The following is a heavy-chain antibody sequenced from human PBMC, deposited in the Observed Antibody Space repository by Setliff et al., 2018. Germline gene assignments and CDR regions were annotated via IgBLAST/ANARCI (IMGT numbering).Heavy chain of an antibody. J-gene: IGHJ4*02. CDR3: ARVESMVRGKNILRHFDY. Sequence: ASVKVSCKASGYTFSNYGVTWVRQAPGQGLEWMGWVTIYNGNTKYAQNLQGRLTLTTDISTSTAYMELGSLATDDTAVYYCARVESMVRGKNILRHFDYWGQGIQVTVS. V-gene: IGHV1-18*01. CDR1: GYTFSNYG. CDR2: VTIYNGNT. D-gene: IGHD3-10*01.